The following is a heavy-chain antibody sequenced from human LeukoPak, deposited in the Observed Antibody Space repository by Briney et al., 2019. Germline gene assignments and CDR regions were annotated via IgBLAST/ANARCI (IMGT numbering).Heavy chain of an antibody. CDR2: ISSSSTYI. J-gene: IGHJ5*02. CDR3: ARDRLACSGGSCYWFDP. Sequence: GGSLRLSCVASGFNFSSYYMSWVRQAPGKGLEWVSSISSSSTYIYYADSLKGRFTISRDNAKNSLYLQMNSLRAEDTAVYYCARDRLACSGGSCYWFDPWGQGTLVTVSS. D-gene: IGHD2-15*01. CDR1: GFNFSSYY. V-gene: IGHV3-21*06.